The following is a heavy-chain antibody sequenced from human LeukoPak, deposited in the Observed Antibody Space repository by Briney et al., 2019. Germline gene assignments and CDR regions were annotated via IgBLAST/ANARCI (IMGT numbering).Heavy chain of an antibody. CDR3: TRGPSSLRALTPLNY. Sequence: PGRSLRLSCSAPGFTLGDYAMNWVRQAPGKGLGGVGFIRSKAYGGTTEYAAYVKGTFTITKDDYKIIAYLQMNSLETADTAVYYCTRGPSSLRALTPLNYWGQGALVTVSS. CDR2: IRSKAYGGTT. V-gene: IGHV3-49*04. D-gene: IGHD4-23*01. J-gene: IGHJ4*02. CDR1: GFTLGDYA.